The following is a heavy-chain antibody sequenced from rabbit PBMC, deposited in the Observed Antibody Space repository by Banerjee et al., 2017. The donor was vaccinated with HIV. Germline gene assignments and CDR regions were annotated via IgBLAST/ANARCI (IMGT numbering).Heavy chain of an antibody. J-gene: IGHJ6*01. V-gene: IGHV1S45*01. CDR1: GFAFSNYYV. Sequence: QEQLKESGGGLVQPGGSPKLSCKASGFAFSNYYVSWVRQAPGKGLEWIACIYADGGSPYYASWAKGPFTISKTSSTTVTLQMSSLTAADAASYFCASRAYDSSAGMDRWGPGTLVTVS. CDR2: IYADGGSP. CDR3: ASRAYDSSAGMDR. D-gene: IGHD4-1*01.